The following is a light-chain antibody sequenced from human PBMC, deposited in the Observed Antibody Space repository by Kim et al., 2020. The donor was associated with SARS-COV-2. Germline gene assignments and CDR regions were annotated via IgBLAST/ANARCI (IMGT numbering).Light chain of an antibody. CDR1: SGAVTSGHY. J-gene: IGLJ3*02. V-gene: IGLV7-46*01. Sequence: QAVVTLEPSLTVSPGGTATLTCGSSSGAVTSGHYPYWFQQKPGQAPRTLIYDTDNKHSWTPARFSGSLLRGKAALTLSGAQPAEEAEYYYMLSYGGGPWVFGGGTRLTAL. CDR2: DTD. CDR3: MLSYGGGPWV.